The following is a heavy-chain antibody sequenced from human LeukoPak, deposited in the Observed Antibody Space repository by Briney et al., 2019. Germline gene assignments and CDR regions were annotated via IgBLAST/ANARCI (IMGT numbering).Heavy chain of an antibody. V-gene: IGHV4-61*02. D-gene: IGHD2-2*01. CDR1: GDSISSGSYY. Sequence: SETLSLTCAVSGDSISSGSYYWNWIRQPAGKGLEWIGRIYTTGRTYYNPSLKSRVTISVDTSNNQFSLWLSSVTAADTAVYYCARQLVIVVVPAAHSRAFDIWGQGTMVTVSS. CDR3: ARQLVIVVVPAAHSRAFDI. J-gene: IGHJ3*02. CDR2: IYTTGRT.